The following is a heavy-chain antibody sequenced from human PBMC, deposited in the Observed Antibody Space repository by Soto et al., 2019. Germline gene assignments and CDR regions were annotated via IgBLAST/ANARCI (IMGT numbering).Heavy chain of an antibody. D-gene: IGHD5-18*01. V-gene: IGHV4-4*07. CDR2: IYSSGTT. J-gene: IGHJ5*02. Sequence: QMQLQESGPGLVNPSETLSLTCIVSDGSISSYYWNWIRQPAGKRLEWIGRIYSSGTTNYNPSLKSRVTMSVDASKNQFSLKLSSVTAADTAVYYCARDFGTASYFDPWGQRILVTVSS. CDR3: ARDFGTASYFDP. CDR1: DGSISSYY.